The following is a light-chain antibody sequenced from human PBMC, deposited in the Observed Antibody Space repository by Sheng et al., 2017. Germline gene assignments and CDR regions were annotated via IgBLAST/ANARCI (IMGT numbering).Light chain of an antibody. V-gene: IGKV1-39*01. Sequence: DIQMTQSPSSLSASIGDRVTITCRASQSISSYLSWYQQKPGKAPKLLIYAASTLQSGVPSRFGGSGSGTDFTLTISSLQPEDFATYYCQQSYTIPYTFGQGTKLEI. CDR2: AAS. J-gene: IGKJ2*01. CDR3: QQSYTIPYT. CDR1: QSISSY.